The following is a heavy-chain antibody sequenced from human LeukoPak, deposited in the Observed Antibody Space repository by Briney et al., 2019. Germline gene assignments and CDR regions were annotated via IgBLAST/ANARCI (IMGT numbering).Heavy chain of an antibody. CDR3: AREGYDSL. V-gene: IGHV4-61*09. CDR1: GGSISSGNYY. CDR2: IYTSGST. D-gene: IGHD3-3*01. Sequence: SQTLSLTGTVPGGSISSGNYYWSWIRQPAGKGLEWIGHIYTSGSTNYNPSLKSRVTISVDTSKNQFSLKLSSLTAADTAVYYCAREGYDSLWGQGTLVTASS. J-gene: IGHJ4*02.